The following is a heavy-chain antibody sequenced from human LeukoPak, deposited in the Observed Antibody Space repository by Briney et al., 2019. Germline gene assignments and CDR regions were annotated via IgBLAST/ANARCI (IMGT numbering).Heavy chain of an antibody. CDR1: GFTFSSYS. CDR2: ISSSGSTI. Sequence: GGSLRLSCAASGFTFSSYSMNWVRQAPGKGLEWVSYISSSGSTIYYADSVKGRFTISRDNAKNSLYLQMNSLRAEDTAVYYCARDQGYSYGLGYFDLWGRGTLVTVSS. V-gene: IGHV3-48*04. J-gene: IGHJ2*01. CDR3: ARDQGYSYGLGYFDL. D-gene: IGHD5-18*01.